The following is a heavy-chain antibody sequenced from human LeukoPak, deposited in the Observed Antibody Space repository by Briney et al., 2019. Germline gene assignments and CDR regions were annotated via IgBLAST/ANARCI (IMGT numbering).Heavy chain of an antibody. CDR1: GYSFINYW. V-gene: IGHV5-51*01. D-gene: IGHD4-17*01. J-gene: IGHJ4*02. CDR2: IYPGDSDT. CDR3: ARLYDYGDYYFDY. Sequence: GESLKISCKGSGYSFINYWIGWVRQVPGKGLEWMGIIYPGDSDTRYSPSFQGQVTISADKSISTAYLQWSSLKASDTAMYYCARLYDYGDYYFDYWGQGTLVTVSS.